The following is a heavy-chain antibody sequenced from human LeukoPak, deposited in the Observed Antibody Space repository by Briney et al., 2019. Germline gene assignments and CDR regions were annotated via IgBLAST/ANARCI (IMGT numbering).Heavy chain of an antibody. CDR3: ARVVITARRNHFYYSMDV. CDR2: IIPIFGTA. V-gene: IGHV1-69*05. Sequence: GASVKVSCKASGGTFSSYAISWVRQAPGQGLEWMGRIIPIFGTANYAQKFQGRVTITTDESTSTAYMELSSLGSEDTAVYYCARVVITARRNHFYYSMDVWGKGTTVTVSS. J-gene: IGHJ6*03. D-gene: IGHD1-14*01. CDR1: GGTFSSYA.